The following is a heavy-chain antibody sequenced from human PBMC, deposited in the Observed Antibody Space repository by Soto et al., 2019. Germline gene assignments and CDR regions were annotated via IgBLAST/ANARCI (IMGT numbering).Heavy chain of an antibody. CDR1: GYTFTSYG. J-gene: IGHJ4*02. Sequence: SVKVSCKASGYTFTSYGISWVRQAPGQGLEWMGGIIPIFGTANYAQKFQGRVTITADESTSTAYMELSSLRSEDTAVYYCARDSDSIYCSGGSCYYYWGQGTLVTVSS. V-gene: IGHV1-69*13. D-gene: IGHD2-15*01. CDR3: ARDSDSIYCSGGSCYYY. CDR2: IIPIFGTA.